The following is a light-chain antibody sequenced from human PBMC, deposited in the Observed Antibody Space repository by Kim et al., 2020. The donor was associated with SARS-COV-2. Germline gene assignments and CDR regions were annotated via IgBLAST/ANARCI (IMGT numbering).Light chain of an antibody. Sequence: VTISCTGSDSNIGAGYDVHWYQQRPGTAPKLLISGHNNRPSGVPDRFSYSKSGTSASLAITGLQAEDEADYYGQSYDSSLSGSKVFGGGTQLTVL. V-gene: IGLV1-40*01. CDR1: DSNIGAGYD. CDR3: QSYDSSLSGSKV. J-gene: IGLJ2*01. CDR2: GHN.